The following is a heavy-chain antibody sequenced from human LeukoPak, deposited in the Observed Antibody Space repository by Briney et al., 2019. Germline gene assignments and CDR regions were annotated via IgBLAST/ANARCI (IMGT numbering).Heavy chain of an antibody. CDR1: GFTFSTYA. V-gene: IGHV3-23*01. D-gene: IGHD2-2*01. Sequence: GGSLRLSCAASGFTFSTYAMCWVRQAPGQGLEWVSSISGDGGSTYYAESVKRRFTISRDNSKHTLYLQMHRLRAEDTAVYYCAKRPDCSTTKCFRFEYWGHGTLVTVSS. J-gene: IGHJ4*01. CDR3: AKRPDCSTTKCFRFEY. CDR2: ISGDGGST.